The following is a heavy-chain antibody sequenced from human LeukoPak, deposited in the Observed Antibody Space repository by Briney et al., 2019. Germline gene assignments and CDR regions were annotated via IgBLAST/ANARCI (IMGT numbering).Heavy chain of an antibody. CDR3: ARVDTAMVNFGGYYYYMDV. J-gene: IGHJ6*03. CDR1: GFTFDDYG. CDR2: INWNGGST. D-gene: IGHD5-18*01. V-gene: IGHV3-20*04. Sequence: PGGSLRLSCAASGFTFDDYGMSWVRHAPGKGLEWVSGINWNGGSTGYADSVKGRFTISRDNAKNSLYLQMNSLRAEDTALYYCARVDTAMVNFGGYYYYMDVWGKGTTVTVSS.